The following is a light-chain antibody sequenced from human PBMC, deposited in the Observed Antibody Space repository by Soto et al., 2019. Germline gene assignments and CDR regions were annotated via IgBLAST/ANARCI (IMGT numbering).Light chain of an antibody. CDR1: SSNIGAGYD. Sequence: QSVLTQPPSVSGAPGQRVTISCTGSSSNIGAGYDVHWYQQLPGTAPKVLIYGNNNRPSGVPDRFSGSKSGTSASLAITVLQAEDDADYYCQSYDTSLSAYVFGTGTKLTVL. V-gene: IGLV1-40*01. CDR3: QSYDTSLSAYV. CDR2: GNN. J-gene: IGLJ1*01.